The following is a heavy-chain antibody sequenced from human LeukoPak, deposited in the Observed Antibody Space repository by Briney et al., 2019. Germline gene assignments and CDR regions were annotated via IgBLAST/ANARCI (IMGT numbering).Heavy chain of an antibody. CDR2: IYYSGST. Sequence: SETLSLTCTVSGYSISSGYYWSWIRQPPGKGLEWIGYIYYSGSTNYNPSLKSRVTISVDTSKNQFSLRLSSVTAADTAVYYCARDQNNSDAFDIWGQGTMVTVSS. D-gene: IGHD1-1*01. V-gene: IGHV4-61*01. CDR1: GYSISSGYY. J-gene: IGHJ3*02. CDR3: ARDQNNSDAFDI.